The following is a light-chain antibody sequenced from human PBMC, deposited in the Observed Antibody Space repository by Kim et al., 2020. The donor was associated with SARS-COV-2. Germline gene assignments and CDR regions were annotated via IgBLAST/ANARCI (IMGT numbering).Light chain of an antibody. CDR2: GSS. Sequence: EGATLSCRPSQSVSSRHLAWYQQKPGQAPRLLISGSSSRATGIPDRFIGSGSVTDFTLTITRLEPEDFAVYYCQQYSASPPRYTFGQGTKLEI. CDR3: QQYSASPPRYT. V-gene: IGKV3-20*01. J-gene: IGKJ2*01. CDR1: QSVSSRH.